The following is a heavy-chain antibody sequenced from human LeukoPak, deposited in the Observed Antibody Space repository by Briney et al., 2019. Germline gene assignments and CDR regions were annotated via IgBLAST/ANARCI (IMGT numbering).Heavy chain of an antibody. CDR3: AKDENYCSSPVCYDVFDI. D-gene: IGHD2-2*01. CDR1: GFTLSSYS. Sequence: GGSLRLSCAASGFTLSSYSMNWVRQAPGKGLEWVSSISRSSAYIYYADSVKGRFTISRDNAKNSLYLQMNSLRAEDTAMYYCAKDENYCSSPVCYDVFDIWGQGTMVTVSS. J-gene: IGHJ3*02. CDR2: ISRSSAYI. V-gene: IGHV3-21*01.